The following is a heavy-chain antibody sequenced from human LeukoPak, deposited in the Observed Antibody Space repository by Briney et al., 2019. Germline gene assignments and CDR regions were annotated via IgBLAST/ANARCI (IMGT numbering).Heavy chain of an antibody. D-gene: IGHD1-1*01. CDR3: ARMNDPYYFDY. Sequence: PGGSLRLSCAASGFTFSTYFMHWVRQAPGKGLEWVSYISTSGSTIYYADSVKGRFTISRDNAKNSLYLQMNGLRAEDTAVYYCARMNDPYYFDYWGQGTLVTVSS. V-gene: IGHV3-48*03. J-gene: IGHJ4*02. CDR1: GFTFSTYF. CDR2: ISTSGSTI.